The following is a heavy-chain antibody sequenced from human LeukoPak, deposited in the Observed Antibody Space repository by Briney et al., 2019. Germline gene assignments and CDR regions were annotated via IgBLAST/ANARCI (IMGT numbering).Heavy chain of an antibody. J-gene: IGHJ3*02. CDR1: EFTFSSYG. CDR3: AKDPNGDYIGTFDM. D-gene: IGHD4-17*01. CDR2: ISGNTANT. Sequence: PGGSLRLSCAASEFTFSSYGMSWVRQAPGKGLEWASWISGNTANTYYADSVQGRFSISRDNSKNTLYLQMYSLRAEDTAIYYCAKDPNGDYIGTFDMWGQGTMVTVSS. V-gene: IGHV3-23*01.